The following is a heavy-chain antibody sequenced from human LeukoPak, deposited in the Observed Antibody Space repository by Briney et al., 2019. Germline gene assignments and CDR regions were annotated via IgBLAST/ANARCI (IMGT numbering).Heavy chain of an antibody. CDR2: VDPEDGET. D-gene: IGHD3-3*01. Sequence: ASVKVSCKVSGYTFTDYYMHWVQQAPGKGLEWMGLVDPEDGETIYAEKFQGRVTITADTSTDTAYMELSSLRSEDTAVYYCATDPDFWGGYLSWGQGTLVTVSS. V-gene: IGHV1-69-2*01. CDR1: GYTFTDYY. CDR3: ATDPDFWGGYLS. J-gene: IGHJ5*02.